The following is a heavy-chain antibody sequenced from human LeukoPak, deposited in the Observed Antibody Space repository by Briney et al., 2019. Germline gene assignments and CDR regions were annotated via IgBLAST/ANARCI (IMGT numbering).Heavy chain of an antibody. Sequence: PGGSLRLSCAASGFTVSSNYMSWVRQAPGKGLEWVSCISSSGSTIYYADSVKGRFTISRDNAKNSLYLQMNSLRAEDTADYYCAELGITMIGGVWGKGTTVTISS. CDR3: AELGITMIGGV. CDR1: GFTVSSNY. J-gene: IGHJ6*04. CDR2: ISSSGSTI. V-gene: IGHV3-11*04. D-gene: IGHD3-10*02.